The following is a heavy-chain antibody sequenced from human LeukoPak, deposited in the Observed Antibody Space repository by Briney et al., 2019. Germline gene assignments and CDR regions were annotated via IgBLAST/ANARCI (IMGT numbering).Heavy chain of an antibody. D-gene: IGHD2-15*01. CDR3: ARDAGYCTGGSCWYFGH. CDR2: INLNSGGT. V-gene: IGHV1-2*02. Sequence: ASVKVSCKASGYTFTDYYMHWVRQAPGQGLEWMGWINLNSGGTNFAQRFQGRVTMTRDTSISTAHMDLSRLISDDTAVYYCARDAGYCTGGSCWYFGHWGQGTLVTVSS. CDR1: GYTFTDYY. J-gene: IGHJ4*02.